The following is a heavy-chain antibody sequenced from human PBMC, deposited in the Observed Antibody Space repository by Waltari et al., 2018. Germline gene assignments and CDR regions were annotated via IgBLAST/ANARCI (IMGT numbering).Heavy chain of an antibody. CDR2: INPNSGGT. J-gene: IGHJ6*02. CDR1: GYTFTGYY. Sequence: QVQLVQSGAEVKKPGASVKVSCKASGYTFTGYYMHWVRQAPGPGLEWMGRINPNSGGTNYAQKFQGRVTMTRDTSISTAYMELSRLRSDDTAVYYCARGGGEDYGDYYYYYGMDVWGQGTTVTVSS. V-gene: IGHV1-2*06. CDR3: ARGGGEDYGDYYYYYGMDV. D-gene: IGHD4-17*01.